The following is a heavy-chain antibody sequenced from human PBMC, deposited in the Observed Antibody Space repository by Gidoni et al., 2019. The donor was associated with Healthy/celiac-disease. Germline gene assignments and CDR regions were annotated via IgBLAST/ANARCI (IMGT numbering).Heavy chain of an antibody. CDR3: ARWTTVTTGDDAFDI. Sequence: QVPLKESGPVLVQPTDTLTLTCTVSGFSLSTARMGVSWIRQPPGKALEWLAHIFSNDEKSYSTSLKSRLTISKDTSKSQVVLTMTNMDPVDTATYYCARWTTVTTGDDAFDIWGQGTMVTVSS. CDR2: IFSNDEK. J-gene: IGHJ3*02. V-gene: IGHV2-26*01. D-gene: IGHD4-17*01. CDR1: GFSLSTARMG.